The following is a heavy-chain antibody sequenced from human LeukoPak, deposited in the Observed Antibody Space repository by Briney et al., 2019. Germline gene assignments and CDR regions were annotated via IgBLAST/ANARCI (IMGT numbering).Heavy chain of an antibody. Sequence: GGSLRLSCAVSGFTFSGYAMSWVRQAPGKGLEWVSYISSSSSTIYYADSVKGRFTISRDNAKNSLYLQMNSLRAEDTAVYYCARGSTYYDSSGQVPFDYWGQGTLVTVSS. V-gene: IGHV3-48*01. CDR2: ISSSSSTI. CDR3: ARGSTYYDSSGQVPFDY. D-gene: IGHD3-22*01. J-gene: IGHJ4*02. CDR1: GFTFSGYA.